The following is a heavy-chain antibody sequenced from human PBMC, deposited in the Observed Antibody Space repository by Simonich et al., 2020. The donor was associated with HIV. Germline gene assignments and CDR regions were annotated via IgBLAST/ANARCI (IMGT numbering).Heavy chain of an antibody. Sequence: VQLVQSGAEVKKPGATVKISCKVSGYTFTDYYMHCVQQAPGKGLDGRGLIDTEKGETIYTEKYQGRDTITADTSPDTAYMELSSLRSEDTAVYYCATKIIARDAFDIWGQGTLVTVSS. J-gene: IGHJ3*02. V-gene: IGHV1-69-2*01. CDR1: GYTFTDYY. D-gene: IGHD3-16*02. CDR2: IDTEKGET. CDR3: ATKIIARDAFDI.